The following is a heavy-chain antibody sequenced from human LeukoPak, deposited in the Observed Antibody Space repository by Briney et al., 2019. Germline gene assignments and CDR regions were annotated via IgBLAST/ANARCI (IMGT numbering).Heavy chain of an antibody. CDR3: ARVNYHGLIDY. J-gene: IGHJ4*02. CDR2: IYYSGST. Sequence: SETLSLTCTVSGGSISSYYWSWIRQPPGKGLEWIGYIYYSGSTNYNPSLKSRVTISVDTSKNQFSLKLSSVIAADTAAYYCARVNYHGLIDYWGQGTLVTVSS. V-gene: IGHV4-59*01. D-gene: IGHD1-7*01. CDR1: GGSISSYY.